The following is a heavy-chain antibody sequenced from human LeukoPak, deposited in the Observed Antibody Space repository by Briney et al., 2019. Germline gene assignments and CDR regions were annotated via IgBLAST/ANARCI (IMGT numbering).Heavy chain of an antibody. Sequence: PSETLSLTCAVSGYAISSGYYWGWIRQPPGKGVEWIGSIYHSGSTYYNPSLKSRVTISVDTSMNQFSLKLSSVTAADAAVSYCARAIFGVVINAFDIWGQGTMVTVSS. J-gene: IGHJ3*02. D-gene: IGHD3-3*01. CDR3: ARAIFGVVINAFDI. CDR2: IYHSGST. V-gene: IGHV4-38-2*01. CDR1: GYAISSGYY.